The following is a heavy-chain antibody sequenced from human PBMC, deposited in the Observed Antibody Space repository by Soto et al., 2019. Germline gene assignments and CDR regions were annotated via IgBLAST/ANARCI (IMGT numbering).Heavy chain of an antibody. CDR1: GFTFSSYA. CDR3: AKGTVSSEYPLYYYYMDV. V-gene: IGHV3-23*01. J-gene: IGHJ6*03. CDR2: ISGSGGST. Sequence: GGSLRLSCAASGFTFSSYAMSWVRQAPGKGLEWVSAISGSGGSTYYADSVKGRFTISRDNSKNTLYLQMNSLRAEDTAVYYCAKGTVSSEYPLYYYYMDVWGKGTTVTVSS.